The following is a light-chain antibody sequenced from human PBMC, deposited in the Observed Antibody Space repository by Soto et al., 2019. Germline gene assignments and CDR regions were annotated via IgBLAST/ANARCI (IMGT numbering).Light chain of an antibody. CDR3: GSYTSSRIYV. Sequence: QSVLTQPASVSVSPGRSITISCTGTSSDVGGYNYVSWYQQHPGKAPKLMIYEVSNRPSGVSDRFSGSKSGNTASLTISGLQAEDEADYYCGSYTSSRIYVFGAGTKVTV. CDR2: EVS. V-gene: IGLV2-14*01. J-gene: IGLJ1*01. CDR1: SSDVGGYNY.